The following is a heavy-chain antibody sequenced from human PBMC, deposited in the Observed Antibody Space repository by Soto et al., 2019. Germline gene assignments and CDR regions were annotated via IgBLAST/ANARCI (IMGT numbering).Heavy chain of an antibody. CDR2: ISYDGSNK. J-gene: IGHJ6*02. Sequence: GGSLRLSCAASGFTFSSYARRWVRQAPGKGLEWVAVISYDGSNKYYADSVKGRSTIARDNSKNTLYLQMNSLRAEDTAVYYCARERGGGHYYYYGMDVWGQGTTVTVSS. CDR3: ARERGGGHYYYYGMDV. D-gene: IGHD2-15*01. CDR1: GFTFSSYA. V-gene: IGHV3-30-3*01.